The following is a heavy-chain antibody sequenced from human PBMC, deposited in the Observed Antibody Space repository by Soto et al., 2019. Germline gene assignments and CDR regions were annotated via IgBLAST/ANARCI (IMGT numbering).Heavy chain of an antibody. D-gene: IGHD3-9*01. CDR1: GDSVSSNSAA. V-gene: IGHV6-1*01. J-gene: IGHJ4*02. Sequence: SQTLSLTCAISGDSVSSNSAAWNWIRQSPSRGLEWLGRTYYRSKWYNDYAVSVKSRLTINPDTSKNQFSLQLNSVTPEDTAVQYCAREWRNYGTSWDWYYFDYWSQGTLVTVSS. CDR3: AREWRNYGTSWDWYYFDY. CDR2: TYYRSKWYN.